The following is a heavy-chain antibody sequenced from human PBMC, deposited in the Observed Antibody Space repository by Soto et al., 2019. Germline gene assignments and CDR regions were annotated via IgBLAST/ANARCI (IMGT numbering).Heavy chain of an antibody. D-gene: IGHD3-22*01. V-gene: IGHV1-69*01. CDR3: SINYYDTSGYSIDI. Sequence: QVQLVQSGAEVRKPGSSVRVSCKASGGSFNRHTISWVRQAPGQGLEWMGGIIPIFGTANHAQKFQGRVTIIADESTSTVYMELSSLRSDDTAIYYCSINYYDTSGYSIDIWGQGTMVTVSS. CDR1: GGSFNRHT. J-gene: IGHJ3*02. CDR2: IIPIFGTA.